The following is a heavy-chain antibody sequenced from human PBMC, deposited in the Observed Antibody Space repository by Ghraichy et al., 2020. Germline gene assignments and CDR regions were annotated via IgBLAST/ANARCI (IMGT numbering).Heavy chain of an antibody. CDR2: INNNGVTT. Sequence: GGSLRLSCAASGFTFSSYWMHWVRQAPGKGLVWVSRINNNGVTTDYADSVKGRFTISRDNAKNTLYLQMNSLRAEDTAVYYCARAAYYYDSSGYRMGYFDYWGQGTLVTVSS. CDR1: GFTFSSYW. CDR3: ARAAYYYDSSGYRMGYFDY. J-gene: IGHJ4*02. V-gene: IGHV3-74*01. D-gene: IGHD3-22*01.